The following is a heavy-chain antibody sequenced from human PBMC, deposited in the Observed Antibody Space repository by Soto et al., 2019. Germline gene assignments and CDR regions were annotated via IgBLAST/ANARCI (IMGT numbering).Heavy chain of an antibody. J-gene: IGHJ5*01. V-gene: IGHV3-21*01. CDR3: ARDSSPYDILTGRFDY. D-gene: IGHD3-9*01. CDR1: GFTFSSYS. CDR2: ISSSSSYI. Sequence: PGGSLRLSCAASGFTFSSYSMNWVRQAPGKGLEWVSSISSSSSYIYYADSVKGRFTISRDNAKNSLYLQMNSLRAEDTAVYYCARDSSPYDILTGRFDYWGHGTLVTVSS.